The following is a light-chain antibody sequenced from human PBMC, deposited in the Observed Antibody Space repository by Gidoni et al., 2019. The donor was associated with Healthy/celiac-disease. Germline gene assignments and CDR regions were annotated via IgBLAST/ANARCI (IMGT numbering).Light chain of an antibody. V-gene: IGLV2-23*02. Sequence: QAALTQPASVSWSPGQSITIPRTGTSSDVGGYNLVSWYQQHPGKAPKLMIYEVSKRPSGVSNRFSGSKSGNTASLTISGLQAEDEADYYCCSYAGSSTYVFGTGTKVTVL. CDR3: CSYAGSSTYV. CDR1: SSDVGGYNL. J-gene: IGLJ1*01. CDR2: EVS.